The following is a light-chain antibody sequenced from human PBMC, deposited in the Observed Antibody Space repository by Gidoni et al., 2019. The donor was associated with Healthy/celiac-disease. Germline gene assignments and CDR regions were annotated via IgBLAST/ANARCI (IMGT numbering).Light chain of an antibody. V-gene: IGKV3-20*01. J-gene: IGKJ3*01. CDR1: QSVSSSY. Sequence: EIVLTQSPGTLSLSPGERATLSCRASQSVSSSYLAWYQQKPGQAPRLLIYGASSRATGIPDRFSGSGSGTDFTLTISRLEPEDFAVYYCQQYGSSTETFXPXTKVDIK. CDR3: QQYGSSTET. CDR2: GAS.